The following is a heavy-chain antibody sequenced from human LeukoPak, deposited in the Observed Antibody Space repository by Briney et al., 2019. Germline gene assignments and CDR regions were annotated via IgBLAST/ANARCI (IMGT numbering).Heavy chain of an antibody. D-gene: IGHD3-16*01. J-gene: IGHJ5*01. V-gene: IGHV3-21*01. Sequence: PGGSLRLSCAASGFTFSSYTFDWVRQAPGKGLEWVSSITGGDVFIYRADSVKGRFTVSRDNAKNTLYLQMNRLRAEDTAVYYCAREGDLMGATMDSWGQGTLVIVAS. CDR3: AREGDLMGATMDS. CDR2: ITGGDVFI. CDR1: GFTFSSYT.